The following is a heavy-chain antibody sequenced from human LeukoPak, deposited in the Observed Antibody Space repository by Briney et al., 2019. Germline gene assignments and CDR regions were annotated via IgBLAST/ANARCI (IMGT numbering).Heavy chain of an antibody. CDR3: ARDWFHAIDY. CDR2: IRYDGNNK. Sequence: GGSLRLSCAASGFTFSDYSMHWVRQAPGKGLNWVAFIRYDGNNKYYADSVKGRFTISRDNSKNMLYLEMNSLRAEDTAVYYCARDWFHAIDYWGQGTLVTVSS. D-gene: IGHD2/OR15-2a*01. CDR1: GFTFSDYS. J-gene: IGHJ4*02. V-gene: IGHV3-30*02.